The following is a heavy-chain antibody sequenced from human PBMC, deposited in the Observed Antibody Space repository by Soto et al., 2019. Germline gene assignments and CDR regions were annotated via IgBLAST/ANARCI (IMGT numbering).Heavy chain of an antibody. V-gene: IGHV3-48*02. Sequence: GGSLRLSCAVSGLTFSSESMNWVRQAPGKGLEYIAYISASGRTIYYADSVKGRLTISRDNARNSLYLQMNSLRDEDTAVYYCTSDLGRAATYWGQGTLVTVSS. CDR1: GLTFSSES. D-gene: IGHD3-10*01. CDR2: ISASGRTI. J-gene: IGHJ4*02. CDR3: TSDLGRAATY.